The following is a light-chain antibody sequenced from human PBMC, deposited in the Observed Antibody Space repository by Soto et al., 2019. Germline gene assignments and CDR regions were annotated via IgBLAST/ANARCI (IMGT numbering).Light chain of an antibody. J-gene: IGLJ2*01. CDR2: LDSDGSH. Sequence: QSVLTQSPSASASLGASVKLTCTLSSGHSSYANAWHQQQPENGPRYLMKLDSDGSHTKGDAIPDRFSGSSSEAERYLTISRLQSEDEADYYCQTWGTGIHVVFGGGTKLTVL. CDR3: QTWGTGIHVV. V-gene: IGLV4-69*01. CDR1: SGHSSYA.